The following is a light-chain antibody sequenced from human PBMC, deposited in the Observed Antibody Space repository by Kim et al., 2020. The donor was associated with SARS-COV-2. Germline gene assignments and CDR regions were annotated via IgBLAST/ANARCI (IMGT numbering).Light chain of an antibody. J-gene: IGKJ1*01. Sequence: PGERATLSCRASQSASNNDLAWYQQKPGQAPRLLIYDASRRATGIADRFSGSGSGTDFTLTISRLEPEDFAVYHCQQHGSAPWTFGQGTKVDIK. CDR3: QQHGSAPWT. V-gene: IGKV3-20*01. CDR1: QSASNND. CDR2: DAS.